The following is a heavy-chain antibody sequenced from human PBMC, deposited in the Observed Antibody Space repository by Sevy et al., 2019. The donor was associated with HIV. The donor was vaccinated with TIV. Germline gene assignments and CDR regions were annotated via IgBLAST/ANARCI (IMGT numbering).Heavy chain of an antibody. Sequence: TSVKVSCKASGYTFTSYAMNWVRQAPGQGLEWMGWINTNTGNPTYAQGFTGRFVFSLDTSVSTAYLQISSLKAEDTAVYYCARGGLGVVRHPDSYWGQGTLVTVSS. D-gene: IGHD2-15*01. CDR2: INTNTGNP. V-gene: IGHV7-4-1*02. CDR3: ARGGLGVVRHPDSY. J-gene: IGHJ4*02. CDR1: GYTFTSYA.